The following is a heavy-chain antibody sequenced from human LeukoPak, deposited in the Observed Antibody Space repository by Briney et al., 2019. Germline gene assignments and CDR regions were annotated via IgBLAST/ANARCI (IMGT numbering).Heavy chain of an antibody. Sequence: SETLSLTCAVYGGSFSGYSWSWIRQPPGKGLEGIGTTYHSGTSYYNPSLKSRVTISVDTSKNQLSLKVNSVTAADTAEYYCACSAQYSYYYYMDVWGKGTTVTVSS. D-gene: IGHD2/OR15-2a*01. J-gene: IGHJ6*03. CDR2: TYHSGTS. V-gene: IGHV4-34*01. CDR3: ACSAQYSYYYYMDV. CDR1: GGSFSGYS.